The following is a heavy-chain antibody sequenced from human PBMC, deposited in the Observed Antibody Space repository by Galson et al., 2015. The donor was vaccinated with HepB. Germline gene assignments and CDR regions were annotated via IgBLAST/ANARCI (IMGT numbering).Heavy chain of an antibody. CDR1: GGSISSGGYY. Sequence: TLSLTCTVSGGSISSGGYYWSWIRQHPGKGLEWIGYIYYSGSTYYNPSLKSRVTISVDTSKNQFSLKLSSVTAADTAVYYCARERPENDFWSGYYTRGGGYYFDYWGQGTLVTVSS. D-gene: IGHD3-3*01. V-gene: IGHV4-31*03. J-gene: IGHJ4*02. CDR3: ARERPENDFWSGYYTRGGGYYFDY. CDR2: IYYSGST.